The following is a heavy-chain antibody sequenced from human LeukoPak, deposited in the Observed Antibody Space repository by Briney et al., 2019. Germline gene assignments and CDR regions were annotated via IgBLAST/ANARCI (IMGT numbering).Heavy chain of an antibody. D-gene: IGHD6-19*01. Sequence: GSLRLSCAASGFTFIDYDMHWVRQVIGKGLEWVSAIGIRGDTHYSGSVKGRFTISRENTESSLYLQMNSPRAEDTAVYYCARGGIQVSGIDEFDYWGQGTLVTVSS. CDR1: GFTFIDYD. J-gene: IGHJ4*02. CDR3: ARGGIQVSGIDEFDY. CDR2: IGIRGDT. V-gene: IGHV3-13*01.